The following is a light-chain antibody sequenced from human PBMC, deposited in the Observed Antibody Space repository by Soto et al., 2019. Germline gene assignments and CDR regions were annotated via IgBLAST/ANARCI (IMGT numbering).Light chain of an antibody. Sequence: DIQLTQSPSFPSASVGDRVTITCLSSQGISSYLAWYQQKPGKAPKLLIYAASTLQSGVPSRFSGSGSGTEFTLTISSLQPEDFATYYCQQSYSTPITFGQGTRLEI. CDR1: QGISSY. CDR3: QQSYSTPIT. V-gene: IGKV1-9*01. J-gene: IGKJ5*01. CDR2: AAS.